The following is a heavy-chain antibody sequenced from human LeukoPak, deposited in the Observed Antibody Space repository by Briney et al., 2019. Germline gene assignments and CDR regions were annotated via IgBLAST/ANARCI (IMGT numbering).Heavy chain of an antibody. CDR1: GFSFSNSS. CDR2: ISTGSGYI. CDR3: AREVGGSGSGYYYYMDV. V-gene: IGHV3-21*01. D-gene: IGHD3-10*01. Sequence: PGGSLRLSCAASGFSFSNSSMNWLRQAPGKGLEWVSSISTGSGYIFQADSVKGRFTISRDNAKNSLYLQMNSLRAEDTAVYYCAREVGGSGSGYYYYMDVWGKGTTVTISS. J-gene: IGHJ6*03.